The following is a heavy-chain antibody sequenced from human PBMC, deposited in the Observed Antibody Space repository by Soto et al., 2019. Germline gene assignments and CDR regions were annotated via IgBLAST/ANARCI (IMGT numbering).Heavy chain of an antibody. V-gene: IGHV4-61*01. Sequence: SETLSLTCTVSGGSVSSGSYYWSWIRQPPGKGLEWIGYIYYSGSTNYNPSLKSRVTISVDTSKNQFSLKLSSVTAADTAVYFCARNSHGSVGIDPSCQALLVSVSS. CDR1: GGSVSSGSYY. D-gene: IGHD5-18*01. J-gene: IGHJ5*02. CDR2: IYYSGST. CDR3: ARNSHGSVGIDP.